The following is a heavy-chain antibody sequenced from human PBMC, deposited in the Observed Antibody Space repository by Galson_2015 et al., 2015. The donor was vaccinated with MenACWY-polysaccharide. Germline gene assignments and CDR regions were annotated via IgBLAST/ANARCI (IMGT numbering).Heavy chain of an antibody. Sequence: SLRLSCAASGFTFSSFEMTWVRQAPGKGLEWISYISSSGDKIYFADSVKGRFTISRDNAKNSLYLQMYSLRAEDTAVYYCAGGLGSYSPDYWCQGTLVTVSS. J-gene: IGHJ4*02. V-gene: IGHV3-48*03. D-gene: IGHD3-10*01. CDR3: AGGLGSYSPDY. CDR2: ISSSGDKI. CDR1: GFTFSSFE.